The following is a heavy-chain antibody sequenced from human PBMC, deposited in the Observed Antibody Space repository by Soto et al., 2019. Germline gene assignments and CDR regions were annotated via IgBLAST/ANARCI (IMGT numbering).Heavy chain of an antibody. V-gene: IGHV3-30*18. D-gene: IGHD2-21*01. CDR1: GFPFYNYG. J-gene: IGHJ4*01. CDR3: AKASTYSYHSLPRAYLDY. Sequence: QSGGSLRLSCAASGFPFYNYGMNWVRQAPGKGLEWVALISFDGTTKLYADSVKGRITISRDNSKNTLFLQMNGLRVEDTAVYSCAKASTYSYHSLPRAYLDYWGQGTQGTVFS. CDR2: ISFDGTTK.